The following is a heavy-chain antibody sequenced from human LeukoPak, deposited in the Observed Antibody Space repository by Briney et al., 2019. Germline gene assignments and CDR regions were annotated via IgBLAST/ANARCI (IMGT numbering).Heavy chain of an antibody. J-gene: IGHJ4*02. CDR1: GFSLSTSGVG. V-gene: IGHV2-5*02. D-gene: IGHD4-23*01. CDR2: IYWDDDK. CDR3: AAGGMTMVVTPDFYFDY. Sequence: SGPTLVKPTQTLTLTCTFSGFSLSTSGVGVGWIRQPPGKALEWLALIYWDDDKRYSPSLKSRLTITKDTSKNQVVLTMTNMDPVDTATYYCAAGGMTMVVTPDFYFDYWGQGTLVTVSS.